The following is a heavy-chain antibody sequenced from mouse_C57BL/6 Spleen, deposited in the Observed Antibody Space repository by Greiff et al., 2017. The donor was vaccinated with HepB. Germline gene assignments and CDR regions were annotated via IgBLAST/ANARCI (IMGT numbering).Heavy chain of an antibody. D-gene: IGHD1-1*01. V-gene: IGHV5-17*01. J-gene: IGHJ4*01. CDR1: GFTFSDYG. Sequence: EVKLMESGGGLVKPGGSLKLSCAASGFTFSDYGMHWVRQAPEKGLAWVAYISSGSSTIYYADTVKGRFTISRDNAKNTLFLQMTSLRSEDTAMYYCARTTVVAQDYWGQGTSVTVSS. CDR2: ISSGSSTI. CDR3: ARTTVVAQDY.